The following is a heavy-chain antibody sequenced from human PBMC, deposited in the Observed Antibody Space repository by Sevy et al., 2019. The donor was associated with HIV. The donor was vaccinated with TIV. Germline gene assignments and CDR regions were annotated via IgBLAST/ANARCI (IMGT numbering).Heavy chain of an antibody. D-gene: IGHD3-22*01. V-gene: IGHV1-18*01. CDR1: GDTFGNYG. J-gene: IGHJ4*02. Sequence: ASVKVSCKTSGDTFGNYGISWVRQAPRQGLEWMGWINGHNGNTNYVQNLQGRVTMTTDTSTNTAYMELRSLRSDDTAVYYCARDGYDGSGYQRGLFDFWGQGTLVTVSS. CDR3: ARDGYDGSGYQRGLFDF. CDR2: INGHNGNT.